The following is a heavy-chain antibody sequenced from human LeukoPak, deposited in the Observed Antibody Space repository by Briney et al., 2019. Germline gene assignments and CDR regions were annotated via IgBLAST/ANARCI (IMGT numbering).Heavy chain of an antibody. CDR1: GGSISSSSYY. D-gene: IGHD5-18*01. Sequence: SETLSLTCTVSGGSISSSSYYWGWIRQPPGKGLEWIGAIYYSGSTYYNPSLKSRVTISVATSKNQFSLKLSSVTAADTAVYDCARGLQLAGWFDPWGQGTLVTVSS. CDR2: IYYSGST. V-gene: IGHV4-39*01. CDR3: ARGLQLAGWFDP. J-gene: IGHJ5*02.